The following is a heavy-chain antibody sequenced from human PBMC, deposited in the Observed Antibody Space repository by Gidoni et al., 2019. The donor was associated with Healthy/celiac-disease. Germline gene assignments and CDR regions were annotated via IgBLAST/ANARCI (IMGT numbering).Heavy chain of an antibody. D-gene: IGHD2-2*01. Sequence: EVQLVESGGGLVKPGGSLRLSCAASGFTFSNAWMSWVRQAPGKGLEWVGRIKSKTDGGTTDYAAPVKGRFTISRDDSKNTLYLQMNSLKTEDTAVYYCTTAFCSSTSCYEFYYGMDVWGQGTTVTVSS. CDR2: IKSKTDGGTT. J-gene: IGHJ6*02. CDR3: TTAFCSSTSCYEFYYGMDV. V-gene: IGHV3-15*01. CDR1: GFTFSNAW.